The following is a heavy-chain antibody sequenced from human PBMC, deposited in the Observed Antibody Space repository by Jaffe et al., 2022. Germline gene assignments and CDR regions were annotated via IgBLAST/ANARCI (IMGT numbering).Heavy chain of an antibody. CDR3: AKDDHNTVWSLFDY. CDR1: GFTFDDYA. Sequence: EVQLVESGGGLVQPGRSLRLSCAASGFTFDDYAMHWVRQAPGKGLEWVSGISWNSGSIGYADSVKGRFTISRDNAKNSLYLQMNSLRAEDTALYYCAKDDHNTVWSLFDYWGQGTLVTVSS. J-gene: IGHJ4*02. CDR2: ISWNSGSI. D-gene: IGHD4-17*01. V-gene: IGHV3-9*01.